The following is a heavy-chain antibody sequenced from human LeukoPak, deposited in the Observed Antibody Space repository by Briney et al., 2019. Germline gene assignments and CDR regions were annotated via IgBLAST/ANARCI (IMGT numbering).Heavy chain of an antibody. CDR1: GFTFSNYA. J-gene: IGHJ4*02. CDR3: ARDLGGVAGSLRG. D-gene: IGHD6-19*01. V-gene: IGHV3-23*01. Sequence: PGGSLRLSCAASGFTFSNYAMSWVRQAPGKGLEWVSSINNSGGKIYYADSVKGRFTISRDNAKNSLYLQMNSLRAEDTAVYYCARDLGGVAGSLRGWGQGTLVTVSS. CDR2: INNSGGKI.